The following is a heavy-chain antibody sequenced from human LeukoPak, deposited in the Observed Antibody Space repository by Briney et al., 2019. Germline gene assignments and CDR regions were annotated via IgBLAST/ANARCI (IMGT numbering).Heavy chain of an antibody. V-gene: IGHV3-73*01. CDR1: GFTFSGSA. J-gene: IGHJ5*02. CDR2: IDKKDKGYATAT. Sequence: PGGSLTLSCAASGFTFSGSAIHWVRQSSGKGLEWVGQIDKKDKGYATATAYAASVKGRFTISTDDSINTAYLQMKSLKTEDTALYYCTRDSGTYNWFDPWGQGTLATVSS. CDR3: TRDSGTYNWFDP. D-gene: IGHD1-26*01.